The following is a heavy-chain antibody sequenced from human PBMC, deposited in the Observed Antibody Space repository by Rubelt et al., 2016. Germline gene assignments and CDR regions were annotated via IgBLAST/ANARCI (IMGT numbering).Heavy chain of an antibody. CDR2: ISGTGSSV. J-gene: IGHJ4*02. Sequence: ASGFVFSDDGRHWVRQAPGKGLVWVSHISGTGSSVYYADSVKGRFTVSRDNFQNTLYLQMNSLRAEDSAVFYCARDADTSGHCSHFDSWGQGTLVAVSS. CDR1: GFVFSDDG. V-gene: IGHV3-23*01. CDR3: ARDADTSGHCSHFDS. D-gene: IGHD2-21*02.